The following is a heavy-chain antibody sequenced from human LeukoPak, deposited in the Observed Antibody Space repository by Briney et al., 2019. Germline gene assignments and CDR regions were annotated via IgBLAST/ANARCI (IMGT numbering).Heavy chain of an antibody. Sequence: SETLSLTCTVSGGSISSYYWSWIRQPPGKGLEWIGYIYYSGSTNYNPSLKSRVTISVDTSKNQFSLKLSSVTAADTAVYYCARDPSSGSYHADYWGQGTLVTVSS. V-gene: IGHV4-59*12. CDR1: GGSISSYY. CDR3: ARDPSSGSYHADY. CDR2: IYYSGST. J-gene: IGHJ4*02. D-gene: IGHD3-10*01.